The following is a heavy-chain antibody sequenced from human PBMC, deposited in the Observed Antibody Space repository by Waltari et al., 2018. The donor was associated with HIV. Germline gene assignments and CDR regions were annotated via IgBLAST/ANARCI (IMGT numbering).Heavy chain of an antibody. D-gene: IGHD2-2*01. CDR1: GYTLHSYW. V-gene: IGHV5-51*01. J-gene: IGHJ3*02. CDR3: ARQDIVVVPDVFDI. CDR2: IYPGDSDT. Sequence: EVQPVQSGAEVKMPGECLKICCKGSGYTLHSYWHGWVRQMPGKGLEWMGIIYPGDSDTTYSPAFQVQVTISADKSISTAYLQWSILKASDTAMYYCARQDIVVVPDVFDIWGQGTMVTVSS.